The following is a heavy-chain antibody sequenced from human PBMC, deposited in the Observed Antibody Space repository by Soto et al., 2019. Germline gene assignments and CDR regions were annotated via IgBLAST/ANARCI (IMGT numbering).Heavy chain of an antibody. CDR2: ISGSGGST. D-gene: IGHD6-19*01. V-gene: IGHV3-23*01. CDR3: AKKRGLAVAGGGDYFDY. CDR1: GFTFSSYA. Sequence: EVQLLESGGGLVQPGGSLRLSCAASGFTFSSYAMSWVRQAPGKGLEWVSAISGSGGSTYYADSVKGRFTISRDNSKNTLYLQMNSLRAEDTAVYYCAKKRGLAVAGGGDYFDYWGQGTLVTVSS. J-gene: IGHJ4*02.